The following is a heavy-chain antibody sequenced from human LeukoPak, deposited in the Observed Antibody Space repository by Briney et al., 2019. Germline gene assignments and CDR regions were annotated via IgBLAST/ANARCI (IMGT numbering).Heavy chain of an antibody. CDR3: ARREGANFDC. V-gene: IGHV3-64*01. D-gene: IGHD1-26*01. Sequence: GGSLRLSCAASGFTFSTYVMHRVRQAPGKGLEYVSAISSNGDNTWYANSVKGRFTISRDNSKNTVYLQMGSLRAEDMAVYYCARREGANFDCWGQGTLVTVSS. CDR1: GFTFSTYV. CDR2: ISSNGDNT. J-gene: IGHJ4*02.